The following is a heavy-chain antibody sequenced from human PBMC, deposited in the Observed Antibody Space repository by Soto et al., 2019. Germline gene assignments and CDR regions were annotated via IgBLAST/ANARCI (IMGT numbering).Heavy chain of an antibody. Sequence: VQLLESGGGLVQPGGSLRLSCAASGFIFRDYAMNWVRQAPGKGLEWVSDISGSCDSARYADSVKGRFTISRDNSRDTLYLHMNSLRVDDTAVYYCGKERRGSGWSVCDYWGQGDLVTVSS. CDR3: GKERRGSGWSVCDY. V-gene: IGHV3-23*01. CDR1: GFIFRDYA. J-gene: IGHJ4*02. CDR2: ISGSCDSA. D-gene: IGHD6-19*01.